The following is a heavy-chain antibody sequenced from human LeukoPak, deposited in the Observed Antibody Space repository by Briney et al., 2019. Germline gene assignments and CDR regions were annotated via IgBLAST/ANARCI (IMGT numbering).Heavy chain of an antibody. J-gene: IGHJ4*02. Sequence: GGPLRLSCAASGFTFSIYGMHGARQAPGKGREGVAVISYDGSNKYYADSVKGRFTISRDNSKNTLDLQMNSLRAEDTAVYHCAKDDYGSGSYLLHYWGQGTLVTVSS. D-gene: IGHD3-10*01. CDR3: AKDDYGSGSYLLHY. CDR1: GFTFSIYG. V-gene: IGHV3-30*18. CDR2: ISYDGSNK.